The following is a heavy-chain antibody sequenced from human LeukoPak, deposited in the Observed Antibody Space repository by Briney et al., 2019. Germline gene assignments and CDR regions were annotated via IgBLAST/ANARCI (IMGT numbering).Heavy chain of an antibody. J-gene: IGHJ4*02. V-gene: IGHV4-39*01. CDR2: IFYSGST. CDR3: ARHRRYYGSWSYYSYFDS. CDR1: GGSISSGSYY. D-gene: IGHD3-10*01. Sequence: PSQTLSLTCTVSGGSISSGSYYWGWIRQPPGKGLEWIGSIFYSGSTYYNPSLRSQVTISVDMSKNYFSLKLTSVTAADRAIYSCARHRRYYGSWSYYSYFDSWGQGTLVTVSS.